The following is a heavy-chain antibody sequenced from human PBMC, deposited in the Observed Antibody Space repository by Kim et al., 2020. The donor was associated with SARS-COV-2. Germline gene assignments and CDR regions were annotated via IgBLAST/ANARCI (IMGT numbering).Heavy chain of an antibody. Sequence: GGSLRLSCAATGFTLISHDMHWVRQAPGKGLECVAFITRSTGRIFYADSVKGRFTISRDNAKNPLYLQMDSLRDEDTAVYYCARGLAYCGGDCPWGQGTLVTVSS. CDR3: ARGLAYCGGDCP. D-gene: IGHD2-21*02. V-gene: IGHV3-48*02. CDR1: GFTLISHD. CDR2: ITRSTGRI. J-gene: IGHJ5*02.